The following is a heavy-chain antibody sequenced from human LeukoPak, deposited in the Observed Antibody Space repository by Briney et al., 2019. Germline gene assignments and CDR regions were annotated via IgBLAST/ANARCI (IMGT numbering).Heavy chain of an antibody. CDR1: GFTFSSYG. CDR2: IPYDGSNK. J-gene: IGHJ4*02. CDR3: VRGAYSSSWLNFDY. V-gene: IGHV3-30*03. Sequence: GGSLRLSCAASGFTFSSYGMSWVRQAPGKGLEWVALIPYDGSNKYYADSVKGRFAVSRGNSKNTLYLQMNSLRAEDTAVYYCVRGAYSSSWLNFDYWGQGTLVTVSS. D-gene: IGHD6-13*01.